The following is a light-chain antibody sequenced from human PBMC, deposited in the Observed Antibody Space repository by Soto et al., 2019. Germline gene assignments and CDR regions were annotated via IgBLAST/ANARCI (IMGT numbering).Light chain of an antibody. J-gene: IGLJ2*01. V-gene: IGLV1-40*01. CDR3: QSYDSSLSGYVV. Sequence: QSVLTQPPSVSGAPGQRVTISCTGSSSNIGAGYDVHWYQQLPGTAPKLLIYGNTNRPSGVPDRFSGSKSDTSASLAITGLQAEDEADDYCQSYDSSLSGYVVFGGGTKLTVL. CDR1: SSNIGAGYD. CDR2: GNT.